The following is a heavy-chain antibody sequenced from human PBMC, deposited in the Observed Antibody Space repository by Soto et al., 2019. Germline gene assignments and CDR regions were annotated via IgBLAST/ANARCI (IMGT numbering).Heavy chain of an antibody. D-gene: IGHD6-6*01. Sequence: SETLSLTCTVSGGSISSGDYYWSWIRQSPGKGLEWIGYIYYSGSTYYNPSLKSRVTISVDTSKNQFSLKLSSVTAADTAVYYCARVLAAPPHYFDYWGQGTLVTVSS. CDR2: IYYSGST. V-gene: IGHV4-30-4*01. CDR1: GGSISSGDYY. CDR3: ARVLAAPPHYFDY. J-gene: IGHJ4*02.